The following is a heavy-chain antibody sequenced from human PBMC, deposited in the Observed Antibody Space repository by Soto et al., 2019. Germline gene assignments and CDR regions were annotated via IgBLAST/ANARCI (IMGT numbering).Heavy chain of an antibody. CDR3: ARGYCSSTSCPLFIDY. CDR1: GYTFTGYY. D-gene: IGHD2-2*01. V-gene: IGHV1-2*02. J-gene: IGHJ4*02. CDR2: INPNSGGT. Sequence: GASVKVSCKASGYTFTGYYMHWVRQAPGQGLEWMGWINPNSGGTNYAQKFQGRVTMTRDTSISTAYMELSRLRSDDTAVYYCARGYCSSTSCPLFIDYWGQGTLVTAPQ.